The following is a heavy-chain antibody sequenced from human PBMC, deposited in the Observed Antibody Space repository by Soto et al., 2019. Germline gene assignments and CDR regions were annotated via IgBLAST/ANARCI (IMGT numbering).Heavy chain of an antibody. CDR3: GRDPSPPPYDDSGLDC. Sequence: GASVKVSCKASGYTFTRYYMHWVRQAPGQGLEWMGIINPSGGSTSYAQKFQGRVTMTRDTSTSTVYMELSSLRSEDTAVYYCGRDPSPPPYDDSGLDCWGQGALVTVSA. CDR1: GYTFTRYY. V-gene: IGHV1-46*01. CDR2: INPSGGST. J-gene: IGHJ4*02. D-gene: IGHD3-22*01.